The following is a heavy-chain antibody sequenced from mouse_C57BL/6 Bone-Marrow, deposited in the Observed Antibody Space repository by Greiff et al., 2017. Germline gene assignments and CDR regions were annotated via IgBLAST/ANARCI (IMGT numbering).Heavy chain of an antibody. V-gene: IGHV5-6*02. CDR1: GFTFSSYG. CDR3: AGPYYYGSSHYYYTMDY. Sequence: EVKLVESGGDLVKPGGSLKLSCAASGFTFSSYGMSWVRQTPDKRLEWVATISSGGSYTYYPDSVKGRFTISRDNAKNTLYLQMSSLKSEDRTMYYCAGPYYYGSSHYYYTMDYWGQGTSVTVSS. CDR2: ISSGGSYT. J-gene: IGHJ4*01. D-gene: IGHD1-1*01.